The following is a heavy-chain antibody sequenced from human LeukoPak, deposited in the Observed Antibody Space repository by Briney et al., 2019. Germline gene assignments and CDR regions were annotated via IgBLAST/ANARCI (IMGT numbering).Heavy chain of an antibody. CDR3: AKDRRAYCSGGSCYYNFDY. CDR1: GFTFSTYG. CDR2: IRYDGSNK. D-gene: IGHD2-15*01. J-gene: IGHJ4*02. V-gene: IGHV3-30*02. Sequence: GGSLRLSCAASGFTFSTYGMLWVRQAPGQGPEWVALIRYDGSNKYYADSVKDRFTISGDNSKNTLYLQMNSLRAEDTAVYYCAKDRRAYCSGGSCYYNFDYWGQGTLVTVSS.